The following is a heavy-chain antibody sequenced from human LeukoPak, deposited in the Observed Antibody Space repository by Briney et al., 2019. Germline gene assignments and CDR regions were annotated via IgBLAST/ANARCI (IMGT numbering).Heavy chain of an antibody. D-gene: IGHD5-18*01. J-gene: IGHJ4*02. Sequence: GGSLILSCAASGFTLSSYWMSWVRQAPGKGLEWVANIKQDGSEKYYVDSVKGRFTISRDNAKNSLYLQMNSLRAEDTAVYYCAREIGYSYGFDDWGQGTLVTVSA. CDR1: GFTLSSYW. CDR3: AREIGYSYGFDD. CDR2: IKQDGSEK. V-gene: IGHV3-7*01.